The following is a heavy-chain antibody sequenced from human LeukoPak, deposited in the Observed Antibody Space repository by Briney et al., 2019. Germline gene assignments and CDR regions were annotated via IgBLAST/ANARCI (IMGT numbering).Heavy chain of an antibody. Sequence: SETLSLTCAVYGGSFSGYYWSWIRQPPGKGLEWIGEINHSGSTNYNPSLKSRVTISVDTSKNQFSLKLSSVTAADMAVYYCARASYSYDINGWVPFDYWGQGTLVTVSS. CDR1: GGSFSGYY. CDR3: ARASYSYDINGWVPFDY. J-gene: IGHJ4*02. V-gene: IGHV4-34*01. CDR2: INHSGST. D-gene: IGHD3-22*01.